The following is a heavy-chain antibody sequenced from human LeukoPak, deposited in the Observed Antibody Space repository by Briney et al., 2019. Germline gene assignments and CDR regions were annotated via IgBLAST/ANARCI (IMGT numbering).Heavy chain of an antibody. CDR3: ARGLSDIVATIYYFDY. CDR2: IIPIFGTA. J-gene: IGHJ4*02. Sequence: SVKVSCKASGGTFSSYAISWVRQAPGEGLEWMGGIIPIFGTANYAQKFQGRVTITTDESTSTAYMELSSLRSEDTAVYYCARGLSDIVATIYYFDYWGQGTLVTVSS. V-gene: IGHV1-69*05. CDR1: GGTFSSYA. D-gene: IGHD5-12*01.